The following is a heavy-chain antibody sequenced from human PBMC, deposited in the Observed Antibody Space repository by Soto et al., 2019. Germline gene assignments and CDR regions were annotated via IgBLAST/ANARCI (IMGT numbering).Heavy chain of an antibody. V-gene: IGHV1-2*04. Sequence: GASVKVSCKASGYTFTGYYMHWVRQAPGQGLEWMGWINPNSGGTNYAQKFQGWVTMTRDTSISTAYMELSRLRSDDTAVYYCAREPLFRYCNSTSCQNGGFQHWGQGTLVTVSS. D-gene: IGHD2-2*01. CDR3: AREPLFRYCNSTSCQNGGFQH. CDR1: GYTFTGYY. J-gene: IGHJ1*01. CDR2: INPNSGGT.